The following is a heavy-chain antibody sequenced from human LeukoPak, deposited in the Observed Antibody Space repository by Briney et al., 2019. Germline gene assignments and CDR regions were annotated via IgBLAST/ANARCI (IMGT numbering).Heavy chain of an antibody. J-gene: IGHJ6*02. CDR3: ARDPYYYDSSGYYYSYYYYGMDV. CDR2: IKQDGSEK. Sequence: PGGSLRLSCAASGFTFSSYWMSWVRQAPGKGLEWVANIKQDGSEKYYVDSVKGRFTISRDNAKNSLYLQMSSLRAEDTAVYYCARDPYYYDSSGYYYSYYYYGMDVWGQGTTVTVSS. D-gene: IGHD3-22*01. V-gene: IGHV3-7*01. CDR1: GFTFSSYW.